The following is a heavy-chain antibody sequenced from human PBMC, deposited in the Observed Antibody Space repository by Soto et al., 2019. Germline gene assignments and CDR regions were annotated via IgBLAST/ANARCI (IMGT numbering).Heavy chain of an antibody. D-gene: IGHD6-6*01. CDR1: GFTFSSYA. V-gene: IGHV3-23*01. Sequence: GGSLRLSCAASGFTFSSYAMSWVRQAPGKGLEWVSAISGSGGSTYYADSVKGRFTISRDNSKNTLYLQMNSLRAEDTAVYYCAKCPIIAARPNTPKTYYFDYWGQGTLVTVSS. CDR2: ISGSGGST. J-gene: IGHJ4*02. CDR3: AKCPIIAARPNTPKTYYFDY.